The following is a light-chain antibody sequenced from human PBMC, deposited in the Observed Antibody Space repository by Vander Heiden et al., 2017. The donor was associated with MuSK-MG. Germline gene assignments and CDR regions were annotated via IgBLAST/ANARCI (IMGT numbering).Light chain of an antibody. CDR1: QSISSY. CDR2: AAS. V-gene: IGKV1-39*01. CDR3: QQSYSTLT. J-gene: IGKJ4*01. Sequence: DIQMTQSPSSLSASVGDRVTITCRASQSISSYLNWYQQKPGKAPKLLIYAASSFQSGVPSRFSCSGSGTDFTLTSSRLQTEDFATYYWQQSYSTLTFGGGTKVEIK.